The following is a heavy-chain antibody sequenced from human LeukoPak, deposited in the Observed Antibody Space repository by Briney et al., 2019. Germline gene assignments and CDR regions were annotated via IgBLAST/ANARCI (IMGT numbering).Heavy chain of an antibody. CDR2: IIPIFGTA. V-gene: IGHV1-69*13. D-gene: IGHD3-9*01. CDR1: GGTFSSYA. CDR3: ARDGKQLRYFDWLSGYYYYYMDV. Sequence: SVKVSCKASGGTFSSYAISWVRQAPGQGLEWMGGIIPIFGTANYAQKFQGRVTITADESTSTAYMELSSLRSEDTAVYYCARDGKQLRYFDWLSGYYYYYMDVWGKGTTVTISS. J-gene: IGHJ6*03.